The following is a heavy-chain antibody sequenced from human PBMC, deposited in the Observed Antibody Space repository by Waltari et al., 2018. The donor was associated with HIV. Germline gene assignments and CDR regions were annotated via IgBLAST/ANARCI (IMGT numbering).Heavy chain of an antibody. J-gene: IGHJ3*02. CDR3: ARRHVYDRGYSLDAFDI. V-gene: IGHV3-73*01. CDR2: VRREDIRYAT. Sequence: EVQLVQSGGGLVQPGGSLKLSCAVSGFTFTDSVIHWVRQAPGKGREWVGSVRREDIRYATADAASVIGRFSLSREESKKTTYLHMNSLKTEDTAVYYCARRHVYDRGYSLDAFDIWGHGTMVTVSS. CDR1: GFTFTDSV. D-gene: IGHD3-22*01.